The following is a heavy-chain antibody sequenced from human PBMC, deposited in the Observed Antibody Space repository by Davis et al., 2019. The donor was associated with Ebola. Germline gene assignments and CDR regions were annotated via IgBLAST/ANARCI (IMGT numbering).Heavy chain of an antibody. CDR2: ISGSGGRT. J-gene: IGHJ4*02. CDR3: ATLRYFDWLYTNGHDY. D-gene: IGHD3-9*01. V-gene: IGHV3-23*01. Sequence: GESLKISCAASGFTFSSYGMSWVRQAPGKGLEWVSGISGSGGRTYYADSVKGRFTISRDNSKNTRYLQMDSLRAEDTAVYYCATLRYFDWLYTNGHDYWGQGTLVTVSS. CDR1: GFTFSSYG.